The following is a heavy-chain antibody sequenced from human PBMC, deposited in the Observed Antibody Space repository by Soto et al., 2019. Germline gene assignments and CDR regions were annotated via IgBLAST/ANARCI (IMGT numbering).Heavy chain of an antibody. J-gene: IGHJ5*02. D-gene: IGHD2-15*01. CDR3: ARQSLGYCSGGSCHGWFDP. V-gene: IGHV1-69*12. CDR1: GGTFSSYA. Sequence: QVQLVQSGAEVKKPGSSVKVSCKASGGTFSSYAISWVRQAPGQGLEWMGGIIPIFGTANYAQKFQGRVTITADESTSTAYMELSSLRSEDTAVYYCARQSLGYCSGGSCHGWFDPWGQGTLLTVSS. CDR2: IIPIFGTA.